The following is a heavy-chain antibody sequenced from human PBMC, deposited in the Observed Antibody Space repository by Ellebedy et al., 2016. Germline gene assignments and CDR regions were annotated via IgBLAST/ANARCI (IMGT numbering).Heavy chain of an antibody. D-gene: IGHD1-1*01. CDR1: GFTFGTHA. CDR2: ISYDGSQK. Sequence: GESLKISXAASGFTFGTHAMHWVRQSPVQGLEWVGGISYDGSQKHYADSVKGRFTISRDHSKNTVSLQMNSLRPEDTAVYYCARDRPMESYYYYGLDLWGQGTTVTVSS. V-gene: IGHV3-30*04. J-gene: IGHJ6*02. CDR3: ARDRPMESYYYYGLDL.